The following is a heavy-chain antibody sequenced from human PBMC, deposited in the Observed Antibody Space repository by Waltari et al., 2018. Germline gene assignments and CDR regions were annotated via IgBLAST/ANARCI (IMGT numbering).Heavy chain of an antibody. Sequence: QVQLQQWGAGLLKPSETLSLTCAVYGGSFSGYYWSWIRQPPGKGLEWIGEINHSGSTNYNPSLKRRVTISVDTSKNQFSLKLSSVTAADTAVYYCARRGVSYRYSSSPFDYWGQGTLVTVSS. D-gene: IGHD6-13*01. J-gene: IGHJ4*02. V-gene: IGHV4-34*01. CDR1: GGSFSGYY. CDR2: INHSGST. CDR3: ARRGVSYRYSSSPFDY.